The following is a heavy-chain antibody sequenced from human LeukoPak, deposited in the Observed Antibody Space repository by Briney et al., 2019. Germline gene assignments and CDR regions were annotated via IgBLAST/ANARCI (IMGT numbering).Heavy chain of an antibody. Sequence: NPSETLSLTCTVSGGSISSYYWSWIRQPTGKGLEWIGYIYYSGSTNYNPSLKSRVTISVDTSKNQFSLKLSSVTAADTAVYYCARQQDSSGYCDYWGQGTLVTVSS. CDR1: GGSISSYY. CDR3: ARQQDSSGYCDY. CDR2: IYYSGST. V-gene: IGHV4-59*08. D-gene: IGHD3-22*01. J-gene: IGHJ4*02.